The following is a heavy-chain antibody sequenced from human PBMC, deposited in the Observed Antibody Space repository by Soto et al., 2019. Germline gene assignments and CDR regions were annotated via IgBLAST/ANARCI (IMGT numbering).Heavy chain of an antibody. CDR3: ASSYYYDSSGYYSAFDI. CDR1: GYTFTSYA. Sequence: SVKVSCKASGYTFTSYAMHWVRQAPGQRLEWMGWIIPILGIANYAQKFQGRVTITADKSTSTAYMELSSLRSEDTAVYYCASSYYYDSSGYYSAFDIWGQGTMVTVSS. CDR2: IIPILGIA. D-gene: IGHD3-22*01. V-gene: IGHV1-69*10. J-gene: IGHJ3*02.